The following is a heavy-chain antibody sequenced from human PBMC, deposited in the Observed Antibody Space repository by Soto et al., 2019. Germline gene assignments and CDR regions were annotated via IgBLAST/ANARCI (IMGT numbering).Heavy chain of an antibody. CDR1: GYSFTSYW. V-gene: IGHV5-10-1*01. Sequence: PGESLKISCKGSGYSFTSYWISWVRQMPGKGLGWMGRIDPSDSYTNYSPSFQGHVTISADKSISTAYLQWSSLKASDTAMYYCARVYADIVVVPAAIGGMDVWGQGTTVTVSS. J-gene: IGHJ6*02. CDR2: IDPSDSYT. D-gene: IGHD2-2*01. CDR3: ARVYADIVVVPAAIGGMDV.